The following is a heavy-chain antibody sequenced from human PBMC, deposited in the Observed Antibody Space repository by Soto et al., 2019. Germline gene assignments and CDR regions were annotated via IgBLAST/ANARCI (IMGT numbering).Heavy chain of an antibody. D-gene: IGHD3-22*01. CDR3: ARDLGYYASSGYFDY. CDR1: GFTFSDYY. Sequence: ESWGGLVKPGGSLRLSCAASGFTFSDYYMSWIRQAPGKGLEWVSYIDSSGSIIYYADSVKGRFTISRDNAKNSLYLQMNSLRAEDTAVYYCARDLGYYASSGYFDYWGQGTLVTVSS. J-gene: IGHJ4*02. CDR2: IDSSGSII. V-gene: IGHV3-11*01.